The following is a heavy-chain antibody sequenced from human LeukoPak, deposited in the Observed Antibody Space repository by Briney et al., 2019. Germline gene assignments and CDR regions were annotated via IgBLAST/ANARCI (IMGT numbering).Heavy chain of an antibody. CDR1: GGSFSGYY. J-gene: IGHJ6*02. CDR2: INHSGST. Sequence: PSETLSLTCAVYGGSFSGYYWSWIRQPPGKGLEWIGEINHSGSTNYNPSLKSRVTIFVDTSKNQFSLKLSSVTAADTAVYYCASQDGSGMDVWGQGTTVTVSS. D-gene: IGHD2-15*01. CDR3: ASQDGSGMDV. V-gene: IGHV4-34*01.